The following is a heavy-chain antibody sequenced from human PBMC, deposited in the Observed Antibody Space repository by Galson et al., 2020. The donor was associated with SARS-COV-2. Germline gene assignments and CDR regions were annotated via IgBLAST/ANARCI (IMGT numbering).Heavy chain of an antibody. Sequence: GESLKISCAASGFTFSSYGMHWVRQAPGKGLEWVAFIRYDGSNKYYADSVKGRFTISRDNSKNTLYLQMNSLRAEDTAVYYCGKDSVVLWFGEVDYWGQGALVSVSS. D-gene: IGHD3-10*01. CDR2: IRYDGSNK. V-gene: IGHV3-30*02. CDR1: GFTFSSYG. J-gene: IGHJ4*02. CDR3: GKDSVVLWFGEVDY.